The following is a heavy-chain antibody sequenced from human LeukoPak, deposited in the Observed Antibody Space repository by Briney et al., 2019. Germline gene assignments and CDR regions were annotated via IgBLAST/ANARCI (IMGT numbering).Heavy chain of an antibody. CDR2: INTNTGNP. J-gene: IGHJ4*02. CDR1: GYTFTSYG. CDR3: ARDTAMVKFDQ. V-gene: IGHV7-4-1*02. Sequence: ASVKVSCKASGYTFTSYGISWVRQAPGQGLEWMGWINTNTGNPTYAQGFTGRFVFSLDTSVSTAYLQISSLKAEDTAMYYCARDTAMVKFDQWGQGTLVTVPS. D-gene: IGHD5-18*01.